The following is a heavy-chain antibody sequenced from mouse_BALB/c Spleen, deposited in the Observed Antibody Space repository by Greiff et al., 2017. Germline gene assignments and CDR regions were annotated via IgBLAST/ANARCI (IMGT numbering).Heavy chain of an antibody. D-gene: IGHD4-1*01. CDR2: ISSGGSYT. CDR1: GFTFSSYA. Sequence: EVQLVESGGGLVKPGGSLKLSCAASGFTFSSYAMSWVRQSPEKRLEWVAEISSGGSYTYYPDTVTGRFTISRDNAKNTLYLEMSSLRSEDTAMYYCARDITGTTWFAYWGQGTLVTVSA. J-gene: IGHJ3*01. CDR3: ARDITGTTWFAY. V-gene: IGHV5-9-4*01.